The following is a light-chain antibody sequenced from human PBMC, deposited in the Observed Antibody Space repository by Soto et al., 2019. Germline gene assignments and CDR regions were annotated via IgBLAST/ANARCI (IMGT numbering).Light chain of an antibody. CDR1: QSVGTY. V-gene: IGKV3-11*01. J-gene: IGKJ4*01. CDR2: DSS. Sequence: DIVMTQSPATLSLSPGERATLSCRASQSVGTYLAWYQQKPGQAPRLLIYDSSKRATDIPARFSGSGSGTDFTLAISSLEPEDFAVYYCQQRSSWPPAFGGGTKVEIK. CDR3: QQRSSWPPA.